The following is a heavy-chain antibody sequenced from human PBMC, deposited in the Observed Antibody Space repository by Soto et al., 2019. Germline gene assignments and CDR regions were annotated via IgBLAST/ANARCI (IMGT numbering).Heavy chain of an antibody. Sequence: SETLSLTCTVSGGSISSYYWSWIRQPPGKGLEWIGYIYYSGSTNYNPSLKSRVTISVDTSKNQFSLKLSSVTAADTAVYYCARTYYDILTGYGPFDYWGQGTLVTVSS. CDR1: GGSISSYY. D-gene: IGHD3-9*01. J-gene: IGHJ4*02. V-gene: IGHV4-59*01. CDR2: IYYSGST. CDR3: ARTYYDILTGYGPFDY.